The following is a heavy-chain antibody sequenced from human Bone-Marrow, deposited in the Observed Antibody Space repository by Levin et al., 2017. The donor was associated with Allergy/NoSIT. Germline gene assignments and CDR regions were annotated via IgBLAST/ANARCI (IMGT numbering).Heavy chain of an antibody. V-gene: IGHV3-33*01. CDR3: ARDVGYTAMVFYHDAFDI. D-gene: IGHD5-18*01. CDR2: IWYDGSNK. Sequence: LSLTCAASGFTFSSYGMHWVRQAPGKGLEWVAVIWYDGSNKYYADSVKGRFTISRDNSKNTLYLQMNSLRAEDTAVYYCARDVGYTAMVFYHDAFDIWGQGTMVTVSS. CDR1: GFTFSSYG. J-gene: IGHJ3*02.